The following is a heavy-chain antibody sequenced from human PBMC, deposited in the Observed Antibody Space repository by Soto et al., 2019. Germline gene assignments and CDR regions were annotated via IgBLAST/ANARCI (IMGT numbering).Heavy chain of an antibody. CDR2: IYYSGRT. D-gene: IGHD2-15*01. J-gene: IGHJ6*04. Sequence: SETLSLTCTVSGGSINNGNSWSWVRQSPGRGLEWIGEIYYSGRTQYNPSLKSRISISVDNPKNQISLKLTSVTAADTARYYCAASYCSGGRCSAYAMDIWGKGTRVTVS. V-gene: IGHV4-4*02. CDR1: GGSINNGNS. CDR3: AASYCSGGRCSAYAMDI.